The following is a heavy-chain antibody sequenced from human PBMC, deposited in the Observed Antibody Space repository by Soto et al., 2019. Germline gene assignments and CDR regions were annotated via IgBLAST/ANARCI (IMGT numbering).Heavy chain of an antibody. Sequence: SETLSLTCAVYGGSFSGYYWSWIRQPPGKGLEWIGEINHSGSTNYNPSLKSRVTISVDTSKNQFSLKLSSVTAADTAVHYCARDGSSTSCYTDVCGWFDPWGQGTLVTVSS. J-gene: IGHJ5*02. CDR2: INHSGST. CDR3: ARDGSSTSCYTDVCGWFDP. D-gene: IGHD2-2*02. V-gene: IGHV4-34*01. CDR1: GGSFSGYY.